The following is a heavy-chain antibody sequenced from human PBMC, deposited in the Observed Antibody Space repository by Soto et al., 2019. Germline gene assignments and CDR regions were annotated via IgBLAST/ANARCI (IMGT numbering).Heavy chain of an antibody. V-gene: IGHV3-23*01. CDR1: GFTFSSYA. CDR3: ARTLYSYGTDY. D-gene: IGHD5-18*01. Sequence: GGSLRLSCAASGFTFSSYAMSWVRQAPWKGLEWVSAISGSGGSTYYADSVKGRFTISRDNSKNTLYLQMNSLRAEDTAVYYCARTLYSYGTDYWGQGTLVTVSS. CDR2: ISGSGGST. J-gene: IGHJ4*02.